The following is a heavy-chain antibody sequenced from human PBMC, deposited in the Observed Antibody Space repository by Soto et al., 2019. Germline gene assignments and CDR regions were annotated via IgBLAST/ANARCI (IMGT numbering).Heavy chain of an antibody. D-gene: IGHD5-12*01. Sequence: GASVKVSCKASGGTFSSYAISWVRQAPGQGLEWMGGIIPIFGTANYAQKFQGRVTITADESTSTAYMELSSLRSEDTAVYYCARNRLQFPAKWDGYNCFDYWGQGTLVTVSS. CDR2: IIPIFGTA. CDR3: ARNRLQFPAKWDGYNCFDY. J-gene: IGHJ4*02. CDR1: GGTFSSYA. V-gene: IGHV1-69*13.